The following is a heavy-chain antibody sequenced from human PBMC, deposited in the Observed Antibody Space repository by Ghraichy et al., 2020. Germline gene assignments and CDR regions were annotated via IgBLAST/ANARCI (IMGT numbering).Heavy chain of an antibody. Sequence: SQTLSLTCIVSGGSISSSSYYWGWIRQPPGKGLEWIGSIYYGGSTYYNSSLKSRVTISVDTSKNQFSLKLRSVTAADTAVYYCARHSSSTWYPQGWFDPWGQGTLVTVSS. J-gene: IGHJ5*02. CDR3: ARHSSSTWYPQGWFDP. CDR2: IYYGGST. D-gene: IGHD6-13*01. CDR1: GGSISSSSYY. V-gene: IGHV4-39*01.